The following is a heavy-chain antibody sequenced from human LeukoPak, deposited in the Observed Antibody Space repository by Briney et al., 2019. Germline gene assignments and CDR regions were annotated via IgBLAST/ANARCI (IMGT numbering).Heavy chain of an antibody. CDR3: AKDDDWLRFEH. V-gene: IGHV3-23*01. Sequence: GGSLGLSCVASGFTFRHYDMSWVRQAPGKGLEWVSSINTSGGSTYYADSVKGRFTISRDNSNHMLYLQMNSLIAEDTAIYYCAKDDDWLRFEHWSRGTPVSVSS. CDR2: INTSGGST. D-gene: IGHD5-12*01. J-gene: IGHJ4*02. CDR1: GFTFRHYD.